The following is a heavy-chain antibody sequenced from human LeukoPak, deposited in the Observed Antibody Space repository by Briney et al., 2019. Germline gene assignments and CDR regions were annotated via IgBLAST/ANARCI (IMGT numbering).Heavy chain of an antibody. V-gene: IGHV3-48*04. D-gene: IGHD2-2*01. CDR2: ISGSGTTI. J-gene: IGHJ6*03. CDR3: ARVGREGSNYYYYMDV. Sequence: GGSLRLSCAASGFTFSYFSMHWVRQAPGKGLEWVSYISGSGTTIYYSGSVKGRFTISRDNAKNSLYLQMKSLRAEDTGVYHCARVGREGSNYYYYMDVWGKGTTVTVSS. CDR1: GFTFSYFS.